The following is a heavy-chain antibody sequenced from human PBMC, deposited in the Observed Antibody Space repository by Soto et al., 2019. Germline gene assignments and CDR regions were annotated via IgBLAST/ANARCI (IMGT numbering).Heavy chain of an antibody. D-gene: IGHD3-22*01. CDR3: ARCRSYDSSGYYYSWFDP. V-gene: IGHV4-38-2*01. CDR2: IYHSGST. Sequence: PSETLSLTCAVSGYSISSGYYWGWIRQPPGKGLEWIGSIYHSGSTYYNPSLKSRVTISVDTSKNQFSLNLSSVTAADTAVYYCARCRSYDSSGYYYSWFDPWGQGTQVTVSS. CDR1: GYSISSGYY. J-gene: IGHJ5*02.